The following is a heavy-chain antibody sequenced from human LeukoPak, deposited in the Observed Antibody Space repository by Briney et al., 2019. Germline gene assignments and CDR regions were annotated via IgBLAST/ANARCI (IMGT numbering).Heavy chain of an antibody. CDR2: IYSGGSP. Sequence: GGSLRLSCAASGFIVSSNYMSWVRQAPGKGLEWVSVIYSGGSPYYGDSVKGRFTISRDKSKNTLYLQMNRLRAEDTAVYYCARETDHYDNWFDPWGQGTLVTVSS. CDR3: ARETDHYDNWFDP. D-gene: IGHD3-16*01. V-gene: IGHV3-66*01. CDR1: GFIVSSNY. J-gene: IGHJ5*02.